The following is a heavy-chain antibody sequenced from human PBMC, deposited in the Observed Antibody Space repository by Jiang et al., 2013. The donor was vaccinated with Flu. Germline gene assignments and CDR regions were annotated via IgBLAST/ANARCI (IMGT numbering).Heavy chain of an antibody. CDR3: AREYSSGWPFDY. D-gene: IGHD6-19*01. V-gene: IGHV4-39*07. CDR2: IYYSGST. CDR1: GGSISSSSYY. J-gene: IGHJ4*02. Sequence: GPGLVKPSETLSLTCTVSGGSISSSSYYWGWIRQPPGKGLEWIGSIYYSGSTYYNPSLKSRVTISVDTSKNQFSLKLSSVTAADTAVYYCAREYSSGWPFDYWGQGTLVTVSS.